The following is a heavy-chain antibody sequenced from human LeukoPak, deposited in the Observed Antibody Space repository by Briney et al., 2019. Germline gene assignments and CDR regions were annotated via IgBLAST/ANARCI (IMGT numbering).Heavy chain of an antibody. J-gene: IGHJ4*02. CDR2: ITTYSSYI. CDR3: ARDRSNGDYAFDY. D-gene: IGHD4-17*01. CDR1: GFTFSSYD. V-gene: IGHV3-21*01. Sequence: PGGSLRLSCTASGFTFSSYDMSWVRQAPGKGLEWVSPITTYSSYIHYADSVKGRFTISRDNAKNSLYLQMNSLRAEDTAVYYCARDRSNGDYAFDYWGQGALVTVSS.